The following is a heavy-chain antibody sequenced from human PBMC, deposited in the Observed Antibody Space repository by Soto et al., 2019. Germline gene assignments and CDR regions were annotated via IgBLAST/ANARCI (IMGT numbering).Heavy chain of an antibody. CDR1: GGSISSSSYY. CDR2: IYYSGST. Sequence: SETLSLTCTVSGGSISSSSYYWGWIRQPPGKGLEWIGSIYYSGSTYYNQSLKSQVNISVDTSKNQFSLKLSSVTAADTAVYYCRAVAGFDYWGQGTLVTVSS. J-gene: IGHJ4*02. CDR3: RAVAGFDY. D-gene: IGHD6-19*01. V-gene: IGHV4-39*01.